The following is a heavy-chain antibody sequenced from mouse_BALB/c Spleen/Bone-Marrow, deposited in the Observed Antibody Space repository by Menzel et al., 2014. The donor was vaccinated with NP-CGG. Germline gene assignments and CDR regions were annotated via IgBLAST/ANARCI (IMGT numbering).Heavy chain of an antibody. D-gene: IGHD1-1*01. CDR1: GDSITSGY. CDR3: ARYYGSPWFAY. CDR2: ISYSGSS. J-gene: IGHJ3*01. Sequence: EVMLVESGPSLVKPSQTLSLTCSVTGDSITSGYWNWIRKFPGNKLEYMGYISYSGSSYYNPSLKSRISITRDTSKNQYYLQLNSVTTEDTATYYCARYYGSPWFAYWGQGTLVTVSA. V-gene: IGHV3-8*02.